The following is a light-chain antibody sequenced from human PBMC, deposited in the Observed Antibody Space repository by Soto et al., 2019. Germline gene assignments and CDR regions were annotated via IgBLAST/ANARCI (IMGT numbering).Light chain of an antibody. CDR2: DVS. CDR1: SSDVGGYNY. CDR3: SSFTSSSTYV. V-gene: IGLV2-14*01. Sequence: QSALTQPASVSGSPGQSITISCTGTSSDVGGYNYDSWYQQHPGKAHKLMIYDVSNRPSGVSNRFAGSKSGNTDTLTISGLQAEDEADYYCSSFTSSSTYVFGAGTNVTVL. J-gene: IGLJ1*01.